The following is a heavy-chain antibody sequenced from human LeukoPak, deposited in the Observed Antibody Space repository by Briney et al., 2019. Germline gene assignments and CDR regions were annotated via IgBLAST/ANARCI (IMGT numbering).Heavy chain of an antibody. J-gene: IGHJ4*02. CDR2: ISSTSSAI. Sequence: EWFSYISSTSSAIYYTDSVKGRFTISRDNAKNSLFLQVNSLRAEDTAVYYCARSGSGYLDYWGQGTLVTVSS. CDR3: ARSGSGYLDY. D-gene: IGHD6-19*01. V-gene: IGHV3-48*01.